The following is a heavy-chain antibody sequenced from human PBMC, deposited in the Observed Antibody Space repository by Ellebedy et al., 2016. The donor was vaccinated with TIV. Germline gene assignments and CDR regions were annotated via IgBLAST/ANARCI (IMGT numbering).Heavy chain of an antibody. Sequence: PGGSLRLSCAASGFTFNSYWMHWVRQAPGKGLVWVSRINSDGSSTSYADSVKGRFTISRDNAKNTLYLQMNSLRAEDTAVYYCARDPGTVTTPPYYYYGMDVWGQGTTVTVSS. V-gene: IGHV3-74*01. J-gene: IGHJ6*02. D-gene: IGHD4-17*01. CDR3: ARDPGTVTTPPYYYYGMDV. CDR1: GFTFNSYW. CDR2: INSDGSST.